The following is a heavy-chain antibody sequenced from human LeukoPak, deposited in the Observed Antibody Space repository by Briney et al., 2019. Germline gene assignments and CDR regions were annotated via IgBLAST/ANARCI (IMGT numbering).Heavy chain of an antibody. CDR3: AREGWYYYDSSGENAFDI. V-gene: IGHV4-59*01. CDR1: GASISSYY. CDR2: IYYSGST. J-gene: IGHJ3*02. Sequence: PSETPSLTCTVSGASISSYYWSWIRQPPGKGLEWIGYIYYSGSTNYNPTLKSRVTISVDTSKNQFSLKLSSVTAADTAVYYCAREGWYYYDSSGENAFDIWGQGTMVTVSS. D-gene: IGHD3-22*01.